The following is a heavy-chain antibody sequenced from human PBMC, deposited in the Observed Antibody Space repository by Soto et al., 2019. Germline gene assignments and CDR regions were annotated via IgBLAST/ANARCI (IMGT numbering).Heavy chain of an antibody. CDR1: GFTFSSYW. CDR2: IKQDGSEK. CDR3: ARDVQTRFLEWLLYIDY. Sequence: PGGSLRLSCAASGFTFSSYWMSWVRQAPGKGLEWVANIKQDGSEKYYVDSVKGRFTISRDNAKNSLYLQMNSLRAEDTAVYYCARDVQTRFLEWLLYIDYWGQGTLVTVSS. V-gene: IGHV3-7*05. J-gene: IGHJ4*02. D-gene: IGHD3-3*01.